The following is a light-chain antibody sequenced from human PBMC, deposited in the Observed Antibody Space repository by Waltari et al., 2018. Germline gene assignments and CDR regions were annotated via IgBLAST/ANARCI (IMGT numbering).Light chain of an antibody. V-gene: IGKV2-30*01. CDR3: MQGTHWPPIT. J-gene: IGKJ5*01. CDR2: KVS. CDR1: QGLVYIDGNTY. Sequence: DVVLTQSPLSLPVTLGQPASISCRSSQGLVYIDGNTYLSWFQQRPGQSPRRLIYKVSNRDSGVPDRFSGSGSGTDFTLKISRVEAEDVAVYYCMQGTHWPPITFGQGTRLEIK.